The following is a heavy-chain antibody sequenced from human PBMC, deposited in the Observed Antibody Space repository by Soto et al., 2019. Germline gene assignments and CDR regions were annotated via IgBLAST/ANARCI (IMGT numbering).Heavy chain of an antibody. CDR2: ISSTTNYI. CDR3: ARDQGGYYDSSGYIPLWLLGYFDY. J-gene: IGHJ4*02. Sequence: PGGSLRLSCAASGLTFSSYEMNWVRQAPGKGLEWVSSISSTTNYIYYADSMKGRFTVSRDNAKNSVYLDMNGLSAEDTAVYYCARDQGGYYDSSGYIPLWLLGYFDYWGQGTLVTGSS. D-gene: IGHD3-22*01. CDR1: GLTFSSYE. V-gene: IGHV3-21*01.